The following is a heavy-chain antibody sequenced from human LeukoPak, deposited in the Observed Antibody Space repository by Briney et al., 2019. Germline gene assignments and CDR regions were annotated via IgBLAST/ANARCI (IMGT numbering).Heavy chain of an antibody. Sequence: GGSLRLSCAASGFTVSSNYMIWVRQASGKGLEWVSVIYSDVSAYYADSVKGRFTISRHQSKNTLYLQMNSLRPEDTAMYFCAKGRYDSSGLLDFSFDYGGQGTLVTVSS. CDR3: AKGRYDSSGLLDFSFDY. J-gene: IGHJ4*02. CDR2: IYSDVSA. V-gene: IGHV3-53*04. CDR1: GFTVSSNY. D-gene: IGHD3-22*01.